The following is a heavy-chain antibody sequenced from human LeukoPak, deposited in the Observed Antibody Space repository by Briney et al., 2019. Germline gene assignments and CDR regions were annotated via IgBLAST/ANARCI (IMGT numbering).Heavy chain of an antibody. CDR2: ISGSGTI. CDR1: GGSIHSY. V-gene: IGHV4-4*07. D-gene: IGHD3-10*01. Sequence: SEALSLTCTVSGGSIHSYWSWIRQPAGKGLEWIGRISGSGTITYNPALQSRLTISIDTSKNQFSLKLMSVTAADTAVYYCARDSGTTGEVKFDPWGQGTLVTVSS. J-gene: IGHJ5*02. CDR3: ARDSGTTGEVKFDP.